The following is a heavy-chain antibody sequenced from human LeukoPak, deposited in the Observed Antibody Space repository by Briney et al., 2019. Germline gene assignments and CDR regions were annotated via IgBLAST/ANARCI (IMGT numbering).Heavy chain of an antibody. V-gene: IGHV3-20*01. J-gene: IGHJ4*02. Sequence: PGGSLRLSCVASGFTFDNYGMSWVRQTPGKGLEWVTGISWNGGSTGYADSVKGRFTISRDSAKNSLYLQMNSLRAEDTALYHCARDGSSGWYSDFWGQGTLVTVSS. CDR3: ARDGSSGWYSDF. CDR2: ISWNGGST. CDR1: GFTFDNYG. D-gene: IGHD6-19*01.